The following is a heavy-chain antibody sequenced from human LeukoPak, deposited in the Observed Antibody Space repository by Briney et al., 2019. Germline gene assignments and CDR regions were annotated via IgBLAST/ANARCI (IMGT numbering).Heavy chain of an antibody. J-gene: IGHJ4*02. D-gene: IGHD2-15*01. CDR3: ARDGSFKGYFDY. CDR2: IYSGGDT. CDR1: GFTVSSNY. V-gene: IGHV3-66*02. Sequence: GGSLRLSCAASGFTVSSNYMGWVRQAPGKGLEWVSVIYSGGDTYYADSVKGRFTISRDNSKNTLYLQMNSLRAEDTAVYYCARDGSFKGYFDYWGQGTLVTVSS.